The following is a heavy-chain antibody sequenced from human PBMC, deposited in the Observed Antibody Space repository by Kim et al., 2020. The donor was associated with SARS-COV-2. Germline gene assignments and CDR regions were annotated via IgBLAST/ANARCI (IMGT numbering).Heavy chain of an antibody. D-gene: IGHD2-15*01. CDR3: ARTQRVDAWWSFDY. CDR1: GFTFSSYA. J-gene: IGHJ4*02. CDR2: ISYDGSNK. V-gene: IGHV3-30-3*01. Sequence: GGSLRLSCAASGFTFSSYAMHWVRQAPGKGLEWVAVISYDGSNKYYADSVKGRFTISRDNSKNTLYLQMNSLRAEDTAVYYCARTQRVDAWWSFDYWGQGTLVTVSS.